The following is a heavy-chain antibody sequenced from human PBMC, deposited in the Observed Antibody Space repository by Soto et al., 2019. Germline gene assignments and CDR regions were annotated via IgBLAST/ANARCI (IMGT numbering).Heavy chain of an antibody. CDR3: ARELGGAARDDYYYYGMDV. Sequence: PGGSLRLSCAASGFTVSSNYMSWVRQAPGKGLEWVSVIYSGGSTYYADSVKGRFTISRDNSKNTLYLQMNSLRAEDTAVYYCARELGGAARDDYYYYGMDVWGQGTTVTVSS. CDR1: GFTVSSNY. J-gene: IGHJ6*02. V-gene: IGHV3-53*01. D-gene: IGHD6-6*01. CDR2: IYSGGST.